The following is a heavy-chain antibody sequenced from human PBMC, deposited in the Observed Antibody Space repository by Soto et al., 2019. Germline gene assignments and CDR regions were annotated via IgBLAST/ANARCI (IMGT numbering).Heavy chain of an antibody. Sequence: QVQLQESGPGLVKPSETLSLTCTVSGGSISSYYWRWIRQPPGKGLEWIGYIYYSGSTNYNPSLKRRVTISVDTSKNQCSLKLSSVTAADTAVYYCARRYGVYFDYWGQGTLVTVSS. J-gene: IGHJ4*02. D-gene: IGHD4-17*01. V-gene: IGHV4-59*08. CDR1: GGSISSYY. CDR2: IYYSGST. CDR3: ARRYGVYFDY.